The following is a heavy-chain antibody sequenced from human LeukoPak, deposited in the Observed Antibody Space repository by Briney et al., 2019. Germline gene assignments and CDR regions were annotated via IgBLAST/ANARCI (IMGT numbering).Heavy chain of an antibody. Sequence: PSESLSLTCTVSGDSISSYYWSWMRQPPGKGLEWIGYIYYSGSTNYNPSLKSRVTISVDTSKNQFSLKLSSVTAADTAVYYCARARIAAATNFDYWGQGTLVTVSS. CDR1: GDSISSYY. V-gene: IGHV4-59*01. J-gene: IGHJ4*02. CDR3: ARARIAAATNFDY. D-gene: IGHD6-13*01. CDR2: IYYSGST.